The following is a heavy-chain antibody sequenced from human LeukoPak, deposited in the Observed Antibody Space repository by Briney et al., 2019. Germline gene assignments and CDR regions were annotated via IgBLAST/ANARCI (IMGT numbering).Heavy chain of an antibody. Sequence: GGSLRLSCAASGFTFSTYWMSWVRQAPGKGLEWVANIKQDGSDKYFVDSVKGRFTISRDNAKNSVYLQMNSLRAEDTAVYYCARYCSRTSCSVARYFDYWGQGTLVTVSS. D-gene: IGHD2-2*01. CDR1: GFTFSTYW. CDR2: IKQDGSDK. J-gene: IGHJ4*02. CDR3: ARYCSRTSCSVARYFDY. V-gene: IGHV3-7*01.